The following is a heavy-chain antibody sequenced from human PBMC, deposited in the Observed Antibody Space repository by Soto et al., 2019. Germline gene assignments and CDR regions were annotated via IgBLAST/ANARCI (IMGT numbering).Heavy chain of an antibody. J-gene: IGHJ4*02. D-gene: IGHD6-19*01. CDR3: AKDYSDGLD. Sequence: GGSLRLSCAASGFTFSSYGMHWVRQAPGKGLEWVAVISYDGSNKYYADSVKGRFTISRDNSKNTLYLQMNSLRAEDTAVYYCAKDYSDGLDWGQGTLVTVSS. CDR2: ISYDGSNK. CDR1: GFTFSSYG. V-gene: IGHV3-30*18.